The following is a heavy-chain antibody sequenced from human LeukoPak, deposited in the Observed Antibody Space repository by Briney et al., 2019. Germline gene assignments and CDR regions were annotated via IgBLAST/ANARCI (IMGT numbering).Heavy chain of an antibody. D-gene: IGHD5-12*01. CDR3: AKDTTQRDGYNSLSPAYDY. CDR2: ISWNSGSI. Sequence: GRSLRLSCAASGFTFDDYAMHWVRQAPGKGLEWVSGISWNSGSIGYADSVKGRFTISRDNAKNSLYLQMNSLRAEDTALYYCAKDTTQRDGYNSLSPAYDYWGQGTLVTVSS. CDR1: GFTFDDYA. V-gene: IGHV3-9*01. J-gene: IGHJ4*02.